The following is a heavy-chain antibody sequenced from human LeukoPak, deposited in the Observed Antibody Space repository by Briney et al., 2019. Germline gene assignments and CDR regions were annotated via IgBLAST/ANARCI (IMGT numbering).Heavy chain of an antibody. Sequence: SETLSLTCTVSGGPISSSSYYWGWIRQPPGKGLEWIGSIYYSGSTYYNPSLKSRVTISVDTSKNQFSLKLSSVTAADTAVYYCARRSLGWFDPWGQGTLVTVSS. D-gene: IGHD3-16*01. CDR1: GGPISSSSYY. CDR3: ARRSLGWFDP. V-gene: IGHV4-39*01. J-gene: IGHJ5*02. CDR2: IYYSGST.